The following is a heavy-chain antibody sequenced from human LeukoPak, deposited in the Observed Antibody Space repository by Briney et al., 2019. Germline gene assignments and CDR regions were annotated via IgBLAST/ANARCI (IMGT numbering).Heavy chain of an antibody. V-gene: IGHV3-21*01. CDR1: GFTFSSYS. J-gene: IGHJ4*02. Sequence: GGSLRLSCAASGFTFSSYSMNWVRQAPGKGLEWVSSISGNSYYIYYADSVKGRFTISRDNAKNSLYLQMNSLRAEDTAVYYCAGNPPPNYYDSSGVDYWGQGTLVTVSS. CDR2: ISGNSYYI. D-gene: IGHD3-22*01. CDR3: AGNPPPNYYDSSGVDY.